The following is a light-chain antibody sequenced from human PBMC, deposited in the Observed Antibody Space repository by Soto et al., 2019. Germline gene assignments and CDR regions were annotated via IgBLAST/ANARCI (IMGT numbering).Light chain of an antibody. J-gene: IGLJ1*01. Sequence: QSAXTQPPSASGSPGQPVTISCTGTSSDVGGYNYVSWYQQHPGKAPKLMIYEVSKRPSGVPDRFSGSKSGNTASLTVSGLQAEDEADYYCSSYAGSNNFPYVFGTGTKVTVL. V-gene: IGLV2-8*01. CDR2: EVS. CDR1: SSDVGGYNY. CDR3: SSYAGSNNFPYV.